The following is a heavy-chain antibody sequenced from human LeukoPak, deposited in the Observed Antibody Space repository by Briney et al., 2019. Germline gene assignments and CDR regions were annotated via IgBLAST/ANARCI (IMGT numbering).Heavy chain of an antibody. D-gene: IGHD2-2*02. Sequence: VASVKVSCKASGYTFTSYDINWVRQATGQGLEWMGWMNPNSGGTNYAQKFQGRVTMTRDTSISTAYMELSRLRSDDTAVYYCARGGHIVVVPAAINHMDVWGKGTTVTVSS. J-gene: IGHJ6*04. CDR1: GYTFTSYD. CDR2: MNPNSGGT. V-gene: IGHV1-2*02. CDR3: ARGGHIVVVPAAINHMDV.